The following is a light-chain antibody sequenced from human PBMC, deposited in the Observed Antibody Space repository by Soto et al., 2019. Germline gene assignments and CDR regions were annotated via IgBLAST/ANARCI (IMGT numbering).Light chain of an antibody. Sequence: EVVLTQSPATLSLSPGERATLSCRASQHISGYLAWYQQKPGQAPRLLIYDASSRATGIPARFSGSGSGTDFTLTISSLEPEDFAVYYCQQRLMTFGQGTKVDIK. CDR3: QQRLMT. CDR1: QHISGY. J-gene: IGKJ1*01. CDR2: DAS. V-gene: IGKV3-11*01.